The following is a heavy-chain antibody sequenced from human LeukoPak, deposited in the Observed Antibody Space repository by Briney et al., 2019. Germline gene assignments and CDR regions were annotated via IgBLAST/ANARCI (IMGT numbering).Heavy chain of an antibody. Sequence: GGSLRLSCAAFGFTFSNYWMNWVRQAPGKGLEWVAIIKLDGSVKYYVDSVKGRFSISRDNAKNSVYLQMNNLRAEDTAVYYCAGSSTDAFDIWGQGTMVTVSS. CDR2: IKLDGSVK. V-gene: IGHV3-7*01. CDR1: GFTFSNYW. J-gene: IGHJ3*02. CDR3: AGSSTDAFDI.